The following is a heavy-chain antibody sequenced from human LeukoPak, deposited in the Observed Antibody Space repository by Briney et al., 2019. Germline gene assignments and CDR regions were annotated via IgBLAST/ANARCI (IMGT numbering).Heavy chain of an antibody. CDR3: ARGKTSQNIVTRKTYNWFDP. V-gene: IGHV3-20*04. CDR1: GFTFDDYG. D-gene: IGHD2/OR15-2a*01. J-gene: IGHJ5*02. Sequence: GGSLRLSCAASGFTFDDYGMSWVRQAPGKGLEWVSGINLNGGSTGYADSVKGRFTISRDNAKNSLYLQMKSLRAEDTAVYYCARGKTSQNIVTRKTYNWFDPWGQGTLVTVSS. CDR2: INLNGGST.